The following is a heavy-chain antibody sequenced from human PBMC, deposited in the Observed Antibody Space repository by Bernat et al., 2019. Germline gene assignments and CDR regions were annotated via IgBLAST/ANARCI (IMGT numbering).Heavy chain of an antibody. J-gene: IGHJ5*02. V-gene: IGHV1-3*01. CDR3: ARDRGYCSSTSCYAGNWFDP. Sequence: QVQLVQSGAEVKKPGASVKVSCKASGYTFTSYAMHWVRQAPGQRLEWMGWINAGNGNTKYSQKFQGRVTITRDTSASTAYMELSSLRSEDTAVYYCARDRGYCSSTSCYAGNWFDPWGQGTLVTVSS. CDR1: GYTFTSYA. D-gene: IGHD2-2*01. CDR2: INAGNGNT.